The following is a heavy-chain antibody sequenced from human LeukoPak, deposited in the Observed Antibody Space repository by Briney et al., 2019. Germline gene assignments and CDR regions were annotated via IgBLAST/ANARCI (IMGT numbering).Heavy chain of an antibody. J-gene: IGHJ4*02. CDR2: INHSGST. D-gene: IGHD3-22*01. V-gene: IGHV4-34*01. CDR3: ARGRTLSHYGSDGYYSTKSYYFDS. Sequence: PSETLSLTCAVYGGSFSGYYWSWIRQPPGKGLEWIGEINHSGSTNYNPSLKSRVTISVDTSKNQFSLKLSSVTAADTAVYFCARGRTLSHYGSDGYYSTKSYYFDSWGQGTLVTVSS. CDR1: GGSFSGYY.